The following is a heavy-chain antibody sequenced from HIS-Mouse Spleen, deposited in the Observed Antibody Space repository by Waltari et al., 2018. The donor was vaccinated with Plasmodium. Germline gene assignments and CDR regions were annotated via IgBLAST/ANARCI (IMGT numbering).Heavy chain of an antibody. V-gene: IGHV4-34*01. CDR2: INHSGST. J-gene: IGHJ4*02. D-gene: IGHD3-3*01. CDR1: GGSFSCYY. CDR3: ARAYYDFWSGYRFDY. Sequence: QVQLQQWGAGLLKPSETLSPTCAVYGGSFSCYYWRWIRQPPGKGLEWIGEINHSGSTNYNPFLKSRVTISVDTSKNQFSLKLSSVTAADTAVYYCARAYYDFWSGYRFDYWGQGTLVTVSS.